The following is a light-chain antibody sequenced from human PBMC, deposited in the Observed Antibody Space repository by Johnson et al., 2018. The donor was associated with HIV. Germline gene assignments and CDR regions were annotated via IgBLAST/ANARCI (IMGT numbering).Light chain of an antibody. V-gene: IGLV1-51*02. CDR3: GTWDSSLSAHYV. J-gene: IGLJ1*01. Sequence: HSVLTQPPSVSAAPGQKVTISCSGSSSNIGRNYVSWYQQFPGTAPKLLIYEKNKRPSGIPDRFSASKSGTSATLAITGLQTGDEADYYCGTWDSSLSAHYVFGTGTKVTVI. CDR1: SSNIGRNY. CDR2: EKN.